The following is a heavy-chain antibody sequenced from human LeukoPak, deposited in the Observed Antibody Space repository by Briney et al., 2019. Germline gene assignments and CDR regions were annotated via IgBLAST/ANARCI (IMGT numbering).Heavy chain of an antibody. V-gene: IGHV3-74*03. Sequence: GGSLRLSCAASGFTFSRYWMQWVRQAPGQGLVWLSHINSDVSSTTYADSVRGRFTTSRDNAKNTLYLQMNSLRAEDTAVYYCVRDNYGVDYWGQGTLVTVSS. CDR2: INSDVSST. CDR1: GFTFSRYW. D-gene: IGHD3-10*01. J-gene: IGHJ4*02. CDR3: VRDNYGVDY.